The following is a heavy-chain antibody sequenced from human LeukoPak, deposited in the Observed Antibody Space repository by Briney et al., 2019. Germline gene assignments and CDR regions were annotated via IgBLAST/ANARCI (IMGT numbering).Heavy chain of an antibody. J-gene: IGHJ6*03. CDR1: GFTFSSYS. D-gene: IGHD3-3*01. CDR2: ISSSSSYI. Sequence: GGSLRLSCAASGFTFSSYSMNWVRQAPGKGLEWVSSISSSSSYIYYADSVKGRFTFSTDNAKNSLYLQMNSLRAEDTAVYYCARLRYHDFWSGYWKYYYYMDVWGKGTTVTVSS. V-gene: IGHV3-21*01. CDR3: ARLRYHDFWSGYWKYYYYMDV.